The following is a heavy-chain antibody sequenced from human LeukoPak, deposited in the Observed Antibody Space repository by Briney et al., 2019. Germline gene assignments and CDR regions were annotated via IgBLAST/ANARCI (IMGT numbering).Heavy chain of an antibody. J-gene: IGHJ6*03. V-gene: IGHV3-21*01. Sequence: NPGGSLRLSCAASGFTFSSYSMNWVRQAPGKGLEWVSSISSSSSYIYYADSVKGRCTISRDNAKNSLYLQMNSLRAEDTAVYYCARDLGGYYLRYYYYYYMDVWGKGTTVTVSS. CDR2: ISSSSSYI. D-gene: IGHD2/OR15-2a*01. CDR1: GFTFSSYS. CDR3: ARDLGGYYLRYYYYYYMDV.